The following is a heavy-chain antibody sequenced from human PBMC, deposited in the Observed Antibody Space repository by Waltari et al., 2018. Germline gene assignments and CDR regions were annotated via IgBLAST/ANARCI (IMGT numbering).Heavy chain of an antibody. CDR2: VDPEDGET. CDR1: GYTFTSYA. Sequence: VQLVQSGAEVKKPGASVKVSCKASGYTFTSYAMHWVRQAPGKGLEWMGLVDPEDGETIYAEKFQGRVTITADTSTDTAYMELSSLRSEDTAVYYCATSIPGIAAAPGFDPWGQGTLVTVSS. D-gene: IGHD6-13*01. V-gene: IGHV1-69-2*01. CDR3: ATSIPGIAAAPGFDP. J-gene: IGHJ5*02.